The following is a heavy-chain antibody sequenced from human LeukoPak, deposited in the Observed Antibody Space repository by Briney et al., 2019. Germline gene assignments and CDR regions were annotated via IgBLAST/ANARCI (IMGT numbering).Heavy chain of an antibody. CDR1: GFTFNTYT. V-gene: IGHV3-21*01. Sequence: GGSLRLSCAASGFTFNTYTMNWVRQAPGKGLEWVSSIGRSSIDKYYADSVRGRFTISRDNAKNSLYLDMNSLRVEDTAIYYCTRDFDPWGQGTLVTVSS. CDR2: IGRSSIDK. J-gene: IGHJ5*02. CDR3: TRDFDP.